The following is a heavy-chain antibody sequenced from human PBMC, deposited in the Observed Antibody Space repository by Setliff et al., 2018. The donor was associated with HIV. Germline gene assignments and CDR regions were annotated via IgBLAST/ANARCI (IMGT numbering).Heavy chain of an antibody. Sequence: SETLSLTCTVSGGSISSSSYYWGWIRQPPGKGLEWIGSIFYTGVTYYTPSLKSRVSISVDTSKNQFSLNLTSVTPADTAVYYCARDPGWAKPEYFQNWGQGILVTVSS. V-gene: IGHV4-39*07. J-gene: IGHJ1*01. D-gene: IGHD1-26*01. CDR2: IFYTGVT. CDR1: GGSISSSSYY. CDR3: ARDPGWAKPEYFQN.